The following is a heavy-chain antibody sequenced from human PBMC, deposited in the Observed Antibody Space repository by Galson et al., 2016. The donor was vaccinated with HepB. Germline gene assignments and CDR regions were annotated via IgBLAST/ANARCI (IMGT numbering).Heavy chain of an antibody. V-gene: IGHV3-15*01. J-gene: IGHJ3*02. CDR1: GFSFSNAW. Sequence: SLRLSCAASGFSFSNAWMSWVRQAPGKGLEWVGRIKSNANGETTDFAAPVNGRVTISRDDSKNTLYLQMDSLKTEDTAVYYCTTIGGVIRGIMAFDIWGQGTLVTVSS. CDR2: IKSNANGETT. CDR3: TTIGGVIRGIMAFDI. D-gene: IGHD2-8*02.